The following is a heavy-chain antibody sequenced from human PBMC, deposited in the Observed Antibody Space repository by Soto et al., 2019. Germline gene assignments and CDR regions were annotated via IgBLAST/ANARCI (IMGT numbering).Heavy chain of an antibody. CDR2: ISAYNGNT. D-gene: IGHD6-6*01. Sequence: VPLVQSGAEVKKPGASVKVSCKASGYTFTTYGINWVRQAPGQGLEWMGWISAYNGNTNYAQKLQGRVTMTTDTSTSTAYMELRSLRSDDTAVYYCAKVECGSSGCLYYFDYWGQGTLVTVSS. V-gene: IGHV1-18*01. J-gene: IGHJ4*02. CDR1: GYTFTTYG. CDR3: AKVECGSSGCLYYFDY.